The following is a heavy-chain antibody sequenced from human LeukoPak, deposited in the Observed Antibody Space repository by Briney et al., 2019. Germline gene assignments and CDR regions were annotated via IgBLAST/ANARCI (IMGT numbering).Heavy chain of an antibody. CDR2: IYYTGST. CDR1: GGSISNYF. J-gene: IGHJ3*02. V-gene: IGHV4-59*07. CDR3: ARPSRSISTAGAFDI. D-gene: IGHD3-10*01. Sequence: SDTLSLTCTVSGGSISNYFWSWIRQPPGKGLEWIGYIYYTGSTNYNPSLKSRVTISVGTSKNQFSLKLSSVTAADTAVYYCARPSRSISTAGAFDIWGQGTMVTVSS.